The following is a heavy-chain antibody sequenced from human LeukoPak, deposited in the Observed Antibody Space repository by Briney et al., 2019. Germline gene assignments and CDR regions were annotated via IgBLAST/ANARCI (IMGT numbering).Heavy chain of an antibody. D-gene: IGHD6-19*01. J-gene: IGHJ4*02. CDR1: GYTFTSYD. CDR3: ARGPVAGMT. V-gene: IGHV1-8*01. CDR2: MNPNSGNT. Sequence: SVKVSCKASGYTFTSYDINWVRQAAGQGLEWMGWMNPNSGNTGYAQKFQGRVTITADKSPSTAYMELSSLRSEDTAVYYCARGPVAGMTWGQGTLVTVSS.